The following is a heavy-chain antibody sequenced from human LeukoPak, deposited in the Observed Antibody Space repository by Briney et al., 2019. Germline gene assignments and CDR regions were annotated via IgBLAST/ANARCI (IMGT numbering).Heavy chain of an antibody. D-gene: IGHD1-26*01. V-gene: IGHV3-53*01. Sequence: GGSLRLSCAASGFTVSSNYMSWVRQAPKKGAGVGLSYYSGDSTYYADSVKGRFTISRDNSENTVYLQMNSLRAEDTAVYYCARDLDPSGSYLFGYWGQGTLVTVSS. CDR2: YSGDST. CDR3: ARDLDPSGSYLFGY. CDR1: GFTVSSNY. J-gene: IGHJ4*02.